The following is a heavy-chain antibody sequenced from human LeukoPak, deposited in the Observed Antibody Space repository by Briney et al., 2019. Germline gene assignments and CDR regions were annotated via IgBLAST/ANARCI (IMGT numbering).Heavy chain of an antibody. CDR2: ISGYNGDT. J-gene: IGHJ4*02. CDR3: ARNWGAGHPINFDY. Sequence: EASVKVSCKASGYTFTSYDINWVRQAPGQGLEWMGWISGYNGDTNYAQKFQGRVTMTTDTSTNTAYMDLRRLRSDDTAVYYCARNWGAGHPINFDYWGQGTLVTVSS. CDR1: GYTFTSYD. D-gene: IGHD3-16*01. V-gene: IGHV1-18*01.